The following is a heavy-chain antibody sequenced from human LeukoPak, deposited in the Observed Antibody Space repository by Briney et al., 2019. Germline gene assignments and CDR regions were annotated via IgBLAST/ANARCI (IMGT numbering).Heavy chain of an antibody. V-gene: IGHV3-21*01. Sequence: GGSLRLSCAASGFTFSSYSMNWVRQAPGKGLEWVSSISSSSSYINYADSVKGRFTISRDNAKNSLYLQMNSLRAVDTAVYYCARSGPLDYYYMDVWGKGTTVTVSS. CDR3: ARSGPLDYYYMDV. CDR1: GFTFSSYS. J-gene: IGHJ6*03. D-gene: IGHD6-25*01. CDR2: ISSSSSYI.